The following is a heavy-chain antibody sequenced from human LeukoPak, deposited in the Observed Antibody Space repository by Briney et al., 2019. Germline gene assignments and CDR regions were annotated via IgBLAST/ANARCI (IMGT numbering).Heavy chain of an antibody. CDR1: GFSLSSSW. Sequence: GESLRLSCAASGFSLSSSWMHWVRQGPGKGLMWVSRINADGSSTDYADSVKGRFTISRDNAMNTLYLQINSLRAEDTAVYYCATHIGLDLTVNDYWGQGTLVTVSS. J-gene: IGHJ4*02. CDR3: ATHIGLDLTVNDY. V-gene: IGHV3-74*01. D-gene: IGHD7-27*01. CDR2: INADGSST.